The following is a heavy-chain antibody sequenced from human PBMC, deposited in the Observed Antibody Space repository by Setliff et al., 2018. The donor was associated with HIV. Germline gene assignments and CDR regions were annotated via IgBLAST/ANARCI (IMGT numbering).Heavy chain of an antibody. CDR3: ARNVGGLRSAVNWFDP. CDR1: GGSIINYY. J-gene: IGHJ5*02. V-gene: IGHV4-59*08. D-gene: IGHD4-17*01. Sequence: PSETLSLTCTVSGGSIINYYWSWIRQPPGKGLEWIGFIYSSGSTNYNPSLKSRVTISVDTSKNQFSLKLNSVTAADTAVYYCARNVGGLRSAVNWFDPWGQGTLVTVSS. CDR2: IYSSGST.